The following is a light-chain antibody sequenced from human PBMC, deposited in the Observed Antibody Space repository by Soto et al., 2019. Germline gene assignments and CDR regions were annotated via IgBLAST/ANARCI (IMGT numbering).Light chain of an antibody. Sequence: AIRMTQSPAFLSAALGDRVTITWGASQGIRNDLGWFQQKPGKAPKLLIYAASILESGVPSRFSGSSYGTDFNLTISSLQPEDFATYDCLQHYNYPRTFGQGTQVDIK. CDR1: QGIRND. CDR2: AAS. V-gene: IGKV1-6*01. CDR3: LQHYNYPRT. J-gene: IGKJ1*01.